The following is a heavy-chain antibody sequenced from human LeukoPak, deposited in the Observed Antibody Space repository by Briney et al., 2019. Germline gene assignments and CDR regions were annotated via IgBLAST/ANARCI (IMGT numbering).Heavy chain of an antibody. Sequence: GGSLRLSCAVSGFTVSTNYMSWVRQAPGKGLEWVSIIHRDGSTYYADSVKGRFTTSRDNSKNTLFIQMNSLRAEGTGVYYCARDGEHVLAHDYWGQGTLVTVSS. CDR2: IHRDGST. J-gene: IGHJ4*02. CDR1: GFTVSTNY. D-gene: IGHD3-10*01. CDR3: ARDGEHVLAHDY. V-gene: IGHV3-66*01.